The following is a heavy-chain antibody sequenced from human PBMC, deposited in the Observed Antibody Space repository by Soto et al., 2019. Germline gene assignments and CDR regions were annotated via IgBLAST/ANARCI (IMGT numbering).Heavy chain of an antibody. D-gene: IGHD5-18*01. CDR3: ARAEDTATICVY. Sequence: SVKVSCKAPGGTFSSYAISWLRQAPGQGLEWMGGIIPIFGTANYAQKFQGRVTITADESTSTAYMELSSLRSEDTAVYYCARAEDTATICVYWGQGTLVTVSS. CDR2: IIPIFGTA. V-gene: IGHV1-69*13. CDR1: GGTFSSYA. J-gene: IGHJ4*02.